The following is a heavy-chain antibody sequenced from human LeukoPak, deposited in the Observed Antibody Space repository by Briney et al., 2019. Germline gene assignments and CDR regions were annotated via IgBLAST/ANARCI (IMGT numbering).Heavy chain of an antibody. D-gene: IGHD2-8*01. J-gene: IGHJ3*02. CDR3: ARELALNLYLRNAFDI. CDR1: GFTFSSYS. V-gene: IGHV3-21*04. CDR2: ISSSSSYI. Sequence: GGFLRLSCAASGFTFSSYSMNWVRQAPGKGLEWVSSISSSSSYIYYADSVKGRFTISRDNSKNTLYLQMNSLRAEDTAVYYCARELALNLYLRNAFDIWGQGTMVTVSS.